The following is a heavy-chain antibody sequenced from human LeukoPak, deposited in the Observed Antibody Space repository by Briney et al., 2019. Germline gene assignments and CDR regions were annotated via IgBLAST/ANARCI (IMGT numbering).Heavy chain of an antibody. Sequence: ASVKVSCKASGHTFGDYYIQWVRQAPGQGLEYMGHINPNGGGTNYAQNFLDRVTMTWDTSITTAYMELSSLRSDDTAMYYRTRGFNYAFDYWGRGTLVTVSS. J-gene: IGHJ4*02. CDR1: GHTFGDYY. V-gene: IGHV1-2*06. CDR2: INPNGGGT. D-gene: IGHD3-16*01. CDR3: TRGFNYAFDY.